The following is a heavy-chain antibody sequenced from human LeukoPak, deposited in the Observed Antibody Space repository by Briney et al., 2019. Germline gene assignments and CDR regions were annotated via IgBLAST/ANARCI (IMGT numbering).Heavy chain of an antibody. Sequence: SETLSLTCAVYGGSFSGYYWSWIRQPPGKGLEWIGEINHSGSTNYNPSLKSRVTISVDTSKDQFSLKLSSVTAADTAVYYCASRGDSSGCDYWGQGTLVTVSS. CDR3: ASRGDSSGCDY. D-gene: IGHD6-19*01. CDR2: INHSGST. V-gene: IGHV4-34*01. CDR1: GGSFSGYY. J-gene: IGHJ4*02.